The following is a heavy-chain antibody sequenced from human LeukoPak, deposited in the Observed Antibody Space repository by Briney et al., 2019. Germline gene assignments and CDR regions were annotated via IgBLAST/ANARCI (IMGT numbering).Heavy chain of an antibody. V-gene: IGHV3-49*04. D-gene: IGHD2-2*01. Sequence: PGGSLRLSCAASGFTFSSYGMSWVRQAPGKGLEWVGFIRSKAYGGTTEYAASVKGRFTISRDDSKSIAYLQMNSLKTEDTAVYYCTRVDGYCSSTSCYGLLDWGQGTLVTVSS. J-gene: IGHJ4*02. CDR3: TRVDGYCSSTSCYGLLD. CDR2: IRSKAYGGTT. CDR1: GFTFSSYG.